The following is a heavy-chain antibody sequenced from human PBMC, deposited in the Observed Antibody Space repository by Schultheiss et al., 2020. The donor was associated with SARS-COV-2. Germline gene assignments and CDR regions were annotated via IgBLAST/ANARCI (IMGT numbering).Heavy chain of an antibody. D-gene: IGHD5-18*01. V-gene: IGHV3-43D*04. CDR1: GFTFDDYA. CDR2: ISWDGGTT. Sequence: GGSLRLSCAASGFTFDDYAMHWVRQAPGKGLEWVSVISWDGGTTYYADSLKGRFTISRDNSKNTLYLQMNSLRAEDTAVYYCAREGAAMVTYYFDYWGQGTLVTVSS. CDR3: AREGAAMVTYYFDY. J-gene: IGHJ4*02.